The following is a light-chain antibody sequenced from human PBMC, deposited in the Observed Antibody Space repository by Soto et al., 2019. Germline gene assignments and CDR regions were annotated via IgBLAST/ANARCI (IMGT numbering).Light chain of an antibody. Sequence: DIQMTQSPPTLSASVGDRVTITCRASQSISRWLAWYQQKPGKAPKLLIYKASSLETGVPSRFSGSGTGTDFTFTNSRLQPEDNATYYRQQYDNLPSGACGPGTKGDIK. V-gene: IGKV1-5*03. CDR2: KAS. J-gene: IGKJ3*01. CDR1: QSISRW. CDR3: QQYDNLPSGA.